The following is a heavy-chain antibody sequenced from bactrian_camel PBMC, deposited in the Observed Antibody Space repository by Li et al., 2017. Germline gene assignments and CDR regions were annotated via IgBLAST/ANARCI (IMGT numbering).Heavy chain of an antibody. CDR3: AVETDGLGLYTY. J-gene: IGHJ4*01. V-gene: IGHV3-2*01. D-gene: IGHD5*01. Sequence: HVQLVESGGGAVQPGGSLRLSCAASGFTFSSNYMRWVRQAPGKGLEWVSDIYSDGSNTYYGDSVKGRFAISRDNAKNTLYLQMNSLKAEDTAVYYCAVETDGLGLYTYWGLGTQVTVS. CDR2: IYSDGSNT. CDR1: GFTFSSNY.